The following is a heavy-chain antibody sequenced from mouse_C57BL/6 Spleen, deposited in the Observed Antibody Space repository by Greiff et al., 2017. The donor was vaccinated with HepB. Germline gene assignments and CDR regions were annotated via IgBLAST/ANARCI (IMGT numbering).Heavy chain of an antibody. Sequence: VQLQQSGPELVKPGASVKMSCKASGYTFTDYNMHWVKQSHGKSLEWIGYINPNNGGTSYNQKFKGKATLTVNKSSSTAYMELRSLTSEDSAVYYCAREGGLITTVEGGYFDYWGQGTTLTISS. CDR2: INPNNGGT. CDR1: GYTFTDYN. CDR3: AREGGLITTVEGGYFDY. J-gene: IGHJ2*01. D-gene: IGHD1-1*01. V-gene: IGHV1-22*01.